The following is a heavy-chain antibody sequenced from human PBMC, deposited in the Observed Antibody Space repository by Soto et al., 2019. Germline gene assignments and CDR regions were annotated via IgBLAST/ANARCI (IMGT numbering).Heavy chain of an antibody. CDR3: ANLAGGWYGAFGI. D-gene: IGHD6-19*01. CDR1: GFTFSSYA. J-gene: IGHJ3*02. CDR2: ISGSGGST. V-gene: IGHV3-23*01. Sequence: EVQLLESGGGLVQPGGSLRLSCAASGFTFSSYAMTWVRQAPGKGLEWVSSISGSGGSTYYADSVKGRFTISRDNSKNTLDLQIDGLRAEDTGVYYGANLAGGWYGAFGIWGQGTMVTVSS.